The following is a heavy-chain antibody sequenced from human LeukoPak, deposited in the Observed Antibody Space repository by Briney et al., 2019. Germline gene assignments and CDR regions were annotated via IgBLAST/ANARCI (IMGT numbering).Heavy chain of an antibody. Sequence: GGSLRLSCAASGFTFSTYAMSWVRQAPGKGLEWVSGISGSGGSTYYADSVKGRFTISGDNSKNTLYVQMNSLRAEDTVVYYCARDSRGRSNWFDPWGQGTLVTVSS. D-gene: IGHD3-16*01. CDR1: GFTFSTYA. J-gene: IGHJ5*02. CDR3: ARDSRGRSNWFDP. CDR2: ISGSGGST. V-gene: IGHV3-23*01.